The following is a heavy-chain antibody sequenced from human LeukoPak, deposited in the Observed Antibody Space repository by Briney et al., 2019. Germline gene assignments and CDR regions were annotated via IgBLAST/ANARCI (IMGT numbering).Heavy chain of an antibody. CDR3: ARNDYGAQTPSDV. CDR2: IYSGGST. J-gene: IGHJ6*02. V-gene: IGHV3-66*01. Sequence: PGGSLRLSCAASGFTVSSNYMSWVRQAPGKGLEWVSVIYSGGSTYYADSVKGRFTISRDNSKNTLYLQMNSLRAEDTAVYYCARNDYGAQTPSDVWGQGTTVTVSS. CDR1: GFTVSSNY. D-gene: IGHD4-17*01.